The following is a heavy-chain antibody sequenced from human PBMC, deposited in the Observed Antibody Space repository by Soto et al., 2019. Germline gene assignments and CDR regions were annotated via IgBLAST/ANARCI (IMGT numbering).Heavy chain of an antibody. CDR1: GFIFSSYA. CDR2: ISYDGSNK. V-gene: IGHV3-30-3*01. CDR3: ARVSALRAFDP. Sequence: QVQLVESGGGVVQPGRSLRHSCAASGFIFSSYALHWVRQAPGKGLEWVALISYDGSNKYYADSVKGRFTISRDNSKNTLYLQMNSLRAEDTAVYYCARVSALRAFDPWGQGTLVTVSS. J-gene: IGHJ5*02. D-gene: IGHD2-15*01.